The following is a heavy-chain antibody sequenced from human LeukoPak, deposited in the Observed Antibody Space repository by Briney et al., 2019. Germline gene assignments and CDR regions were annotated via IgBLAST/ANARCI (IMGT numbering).Heavy chain of an antibody. CDR3: VKDNSRCGGDCPGYFDC. V-gene: IGHV3-23*01. CDR2: ISGSGGAT. Sequence: GGSLRLSCAAYGFTFSRHAMSWVRQAPGKGLEWVAVISGSGGATYYADSVKGRFTISRDNSENTLYLQMNSLTPEDTAVYYCVKDNSRCGGDCPGYFDCWGQGTLVIVSS. CDR1: GFTFSRHA. J-gene: IGHJ4*02. D-gene: IGHD2-21*02.